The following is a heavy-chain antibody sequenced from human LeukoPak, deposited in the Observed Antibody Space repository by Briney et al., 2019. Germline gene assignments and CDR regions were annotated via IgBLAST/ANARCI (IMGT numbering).Heavy chain of an antibody. Sequence: GESLKISCKGSGYSFPNYWIGWVRQMPGKGLEWMGIIYPGDSDTRYSPAFQGQVTISADKSISTVYLQLSSLKASDTAMYFCARHLDVDILGTIDYWGQGTQVTVSS. CDR1: GYSFPNYW. V-gene: IGHV5-51*01. D-gene: IGHD5-12*01. CDR2: IYPGDSDT. CDR3: ARHLDVDILGTIDY. J-gene: IGHJ4*02.